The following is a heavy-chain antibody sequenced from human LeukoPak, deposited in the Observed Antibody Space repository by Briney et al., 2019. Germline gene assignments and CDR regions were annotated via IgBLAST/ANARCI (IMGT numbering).Heavy chain of an antibody. Sequence: PGGSLRLSCAASGFTVSSNYMNRVRQAPGRGPEWVSVIYKAGNTFYADSVKGGFTMSRDNSKNTLYLQMNSLRAEDTAVYYCARVLLDTSGDQYWDYDLWGRGTLVTVSS. J-gene: IGHJ2*01. CDR2: IYKAGNT. V-gene: IGHV3-53*05. D-gene: IGHD3-22*01. CDR1: GFTVSSNY. CDR3: ARVLLDTSGDQYWDYDL.